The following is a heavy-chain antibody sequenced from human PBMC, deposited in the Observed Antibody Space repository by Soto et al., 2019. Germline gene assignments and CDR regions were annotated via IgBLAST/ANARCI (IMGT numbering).Heavy chain of an antibody. CDR3: ARDLGYYASSGYFDY. CDR2: ISSSGDII. J-gene: IGHJ4*02. D-gene: IGHD3-22*01. Sequence: GGSLRLSCAASGFTFSDYYMSWIRQAPGKGLEWVSYISSSGDIIYYADSVKGRFTISRDNARNSLYLQMNSLRAEDTAVYYCARDLGYYASSGYFDYWGQGALVTVSS. V-gene: IGHV3-11*01. CDR1: GFTFSDYY.